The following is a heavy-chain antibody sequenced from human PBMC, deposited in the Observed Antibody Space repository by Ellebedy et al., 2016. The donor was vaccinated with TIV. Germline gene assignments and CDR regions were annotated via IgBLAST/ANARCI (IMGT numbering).Heavy chain of an antibody. D-gene: IGHD3-16*01. V-gene: IGHV3-21*01. CDR2: ISSSIIYI. CDR1: EFSISSYS. Sequence: PSETLSLTCAASEFSISSYSMSWVRQAPGKGLEWVSSISSSIIYIYYAESVKGRFTISRDNAKNSLYLQMNSLRAEDTAVYYCARDRGSPSYKDYWGQGTLVTVSS. CDR3: ARDRGSPSYKDY. J-gene: IGHJ4*02.